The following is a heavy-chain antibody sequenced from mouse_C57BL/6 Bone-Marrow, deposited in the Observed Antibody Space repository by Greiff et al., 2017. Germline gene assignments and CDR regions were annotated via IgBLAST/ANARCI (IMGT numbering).Heavy chain of an antibody. Sequence: EVKLMESGGGLVQPGGSLTLSCAASGFTFSDYYMYWVRQTPEKRLEWVAYISNGGGSTYYPDTVKGRFTISRDNAMNPLYMQMRRRKSEVTAMYYGARPGGHYYGSRGYFDVWGTGTTVTVSS. CDR1: GFTFSDYY. J-gene: IGHJ1*03. CDR3: ARPGGHYYGSRGYFDV. D-gene: IGHD1-1*01. CDR2: ISNGGGST. V-gene: IGHV5-12*01.